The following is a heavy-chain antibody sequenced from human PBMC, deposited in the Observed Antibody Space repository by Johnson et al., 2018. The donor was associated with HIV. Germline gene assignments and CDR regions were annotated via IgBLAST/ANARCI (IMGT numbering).Heavy chain of an antibody. D-gene: IGHD2-15*01. Sequence: QVQLVESGGGLVQPGRSLKLSCAASGFTFDDYAMHWVRQTPGKGLEWLAFISYDGTNKYFTDSVRGRFTISRDNAKDTLYLQLNSLTAEDTAVYYCARAGIVFDIWGQGTVVTVSS. CDR1: GFTFDDYA. CDR3: ARAGIVFDI. CDR2: ISYDGTNK. J-gene: IGHJ3*02. V-gene: IGHV3-30-3*01.